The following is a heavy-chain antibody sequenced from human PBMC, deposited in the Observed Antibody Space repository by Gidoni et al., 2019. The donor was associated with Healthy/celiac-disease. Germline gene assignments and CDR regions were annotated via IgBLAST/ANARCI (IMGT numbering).Heavy chain of an antibody. V-gene: IGHV3-66*01. CDR1: GFTVSSNY. CDR2: IYSGGST. CDR3: ASEGRDYYDSSGYYI. Sequence: EVQLVESGGGLVQPGGSLRLSCAASGFTVSSNYMSWVRQAPGKGLEWVSVIYSGGSTYYADSVKGRFTISRDNSKNTLDLQMNSLRAEDTAVYYCASEGRDYYDSSGYYIWGQGTLVTVSS. J-gene: IGHJ4*02. D-gene: IGHD3-22*01.